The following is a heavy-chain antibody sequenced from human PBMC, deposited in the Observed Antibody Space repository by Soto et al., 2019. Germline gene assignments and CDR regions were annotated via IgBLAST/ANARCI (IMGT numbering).Heavy chain of an antibody. CDR1: GGTFSSYT. J-gene: IGHJ3*02. CDR2: IIPILGIA. Sequence: QVQLVQSGAEVKKPGSSVKVSCKASGGTFSSYTISWVRQAPGQGLEWMGRIIPILGIANYAQKFQGRVTITADKSTSTAYMELSSLRSEDTAVYYCARGYHCSGGSCYVVAISDAFDIWGQGTMVTVSS. D-gene: IGHD2-15*01. V-gene: IGHV1-69*02. CDR3: ARGYHCSGGSCYVVAISDAFDI.